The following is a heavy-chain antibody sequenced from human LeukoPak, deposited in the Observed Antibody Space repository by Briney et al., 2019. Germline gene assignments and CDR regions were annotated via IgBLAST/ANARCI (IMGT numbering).Heavy chain of an antibody. CDR3: AKTVDIVATNYFDY. D-gene: IGHD5-12*01. CDR1: GFTFSSYA. Sequence: GESLRLSCAASGFTFSSYAMSWVRQAPGKGLEWVSAISGSGGSTYYADSVKGRFTISRDNSKNTLYLQMNSPRAEDTAVYYCAKTVDIVATNYFDYWGQGTLVTVSS. CDR2: ISGSGGST. J-gene: IGHJ4*02. V-gene: IGHV3-23*01.